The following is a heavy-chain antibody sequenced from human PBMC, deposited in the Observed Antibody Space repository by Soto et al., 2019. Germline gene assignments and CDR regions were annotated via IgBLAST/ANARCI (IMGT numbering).Heavy chain of an antibody. Sequence: GGSLRLSCAASGIIFNGFGMHWVRQAPGKGLEWVAVISYDGSNKYYADSVKGRFTISRDNSKNTLYLQMNSLRAEDTAVYYCAKDHLRAYCGGDCYFDGMDVWGQGTTVTVSS. V-gene: IGHV3-30*18. CDR2: ISYDGSNK. J-gene: IGHJ6*02. CDR1: GIIFNGFG. CDR3: AKDHLRAYCGGDCYFDGMDV. D-gene: IGHD2-21*01.